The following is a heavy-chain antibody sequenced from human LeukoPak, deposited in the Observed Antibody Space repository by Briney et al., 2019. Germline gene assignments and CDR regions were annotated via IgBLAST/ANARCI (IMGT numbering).Heavy chain of an antibody. CDR1: GFTFSSYG. J-gene: IGHJ4*02. V-gene: IGHV3-30*02. CDR3: AKAYGSTWLFDC. CDR2: IWYDGSNK. Sequence: GGSLRLSCAVSGFTFSSYGMYWVCQAPGKGLEWVAVIWYDGSNKYYADSVRGRFTISRDNSKNTLYLQMNSLSAEDTAVYYCAKAYGSTWLFDCWGQGTLVTVSS. D-gene: IGHD6-13*01.